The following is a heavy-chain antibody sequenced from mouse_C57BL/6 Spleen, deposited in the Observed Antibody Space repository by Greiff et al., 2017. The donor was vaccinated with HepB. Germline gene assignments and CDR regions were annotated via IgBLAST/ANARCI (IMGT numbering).Heavy chain of an antibody. CDR3: ARYGSSYTLILDY. CDR1: GYAFSSSW. V-gene: IGHV1-82*01. D-gene: IGHD1-1*01. J-gene: IGHJ4*01. CDR2: IYPGDGDT. Sequence: QVQLQQSGPELVKPGASVKISCKASGYAFSSSWMNWVKQRPGKGLEWIGRIYPGDGDTNYNGKFKGKATLTADKSSSTAYMQLSSLTSEDSAVYFCARYGSSYTLILDYWGQGTSVTVSS.